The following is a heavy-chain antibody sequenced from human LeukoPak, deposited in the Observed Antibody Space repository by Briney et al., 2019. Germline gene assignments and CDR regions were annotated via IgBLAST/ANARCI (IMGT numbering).Heavy chain of an antibody. CDR3: ARSPTAINGYFDP. D-gene: IGHD2-2*01. CDR2: ISGGGGST. J-gene: IGHJ5*02. CDR1: RFTFSSYA. Sequence: GGSLRLSCAASRFTFSSYAMSWVRQAPGKGLEWVSTISGGGGSTYYADSVKGRFTISRDNSRNTLYLQMNSLRADDTAVYYCARSPTAINGYFDPWGQGTLVTVSS. V-gene: IGHV3-23*01.